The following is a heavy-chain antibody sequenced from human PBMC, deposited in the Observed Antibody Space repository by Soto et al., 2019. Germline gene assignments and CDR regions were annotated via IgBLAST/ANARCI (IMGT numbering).Heavy chain of an antibody. CDR3: AREAGYCSRTSCYRRAFDT. J-gene: IGHJ3*02. CDR1: GFTFSGHW. Sequence: EVQLVESGGDLVQPGGSLSLSCAASGFTFSGHWMHWVRQVPGKGLEWVSRINTVGGSSAYADSVKGRFTISRDNAKNTLYLQMNGLRAEDTAVYYCAREAGYCSRTSCYRRAFDTWGQGTTVTVSS. D-gene: IGHD2-2*01. V-gene: IGHV3-74*03. CDR2: INTVGGSS.